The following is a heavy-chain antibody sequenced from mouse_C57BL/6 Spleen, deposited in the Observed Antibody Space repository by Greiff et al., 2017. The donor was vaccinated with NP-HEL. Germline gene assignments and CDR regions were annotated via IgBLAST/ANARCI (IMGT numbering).Heavy chain of an antibody. D-gene: IGHD1-1*01. CDR1: GFTFSSYG. V-gene: IGHV5-6*01. CDR2: ISSGGSYT. J-gene: IGHJ1*03. Sequence: EVKLMESGGDLVKPGGSLKLSCAASGFTFSSYGMSWVRQTPDKRLEWVATISSGGSYTYYPDSVKGRFTISRDNAKNTLYLQMSSLKSEDTAMYYCARHKDYGSSPWYFDVWGTGTTVTVSS. CDR3: ARHKDYGSSPWYFDV.